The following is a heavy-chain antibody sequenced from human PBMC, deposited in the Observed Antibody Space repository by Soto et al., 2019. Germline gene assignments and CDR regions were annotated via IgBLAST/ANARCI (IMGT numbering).Heavy chain of an antibody. CDR1: GGSFTSNNW. V-gene: IGHV4-4*02. D-gene: IGHD1-7*01. CDR3: ASRDPGTSVDY. CDR2: IYRTGST. Sequence: SETLSLTCAVSGGSFTSNNWWTWVRQPPGQGLEWIGEIYRTGSTNYNPSPKSRVTISLDESENQFSLKVTSLTAADTAVYYCASRDPGTSVDYWGQGTLVTVS. J-gene: IGHJ4*02.